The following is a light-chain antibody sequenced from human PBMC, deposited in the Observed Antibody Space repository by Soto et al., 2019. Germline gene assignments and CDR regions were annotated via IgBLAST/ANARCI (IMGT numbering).Light chain of an antibody. J-gene: IGLJ3*02. V-gene: IGLV2-23*03. CDR1: SSGVGSYNL. CDR2: EGS. Sequence: QSVLTQPASVSGSPGQSITISCTGTSSGVGSYNLVSWYQQHPGKAPKLIIYEGSRRPSGVSNRFSGSKSGNTASLTISGLQAEDEADYYCCSYAGSSTFGVFGGGTKLTVL. CDR3: CSYAGSSTFGV.